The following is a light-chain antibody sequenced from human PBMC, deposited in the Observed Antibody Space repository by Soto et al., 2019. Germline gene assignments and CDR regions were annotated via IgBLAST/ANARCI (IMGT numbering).Light chain of an antibody. CDR3: HQYDSSLYT. CDR1: QSVSSRD. V-gene: IGKV3-20*01. Sequence: EIVLTQSPGTLSLSPGERATLSCRASQSVSSRDLAWYQQKPGQAPRLLIYAASSRATGLPDRFNFSGSGTDFTLTLSRLEPEDFVVYYCHQYDSSLYTFGQGTKLEIK. J-gene: IGKJ2*01. CDR2: AAS.